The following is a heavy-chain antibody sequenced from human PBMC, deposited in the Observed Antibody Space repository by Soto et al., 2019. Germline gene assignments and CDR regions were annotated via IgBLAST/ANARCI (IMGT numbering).Heavy chain of an antibody. CDR2: IYFSGTT. Sequence: SETLSLTRNVSGVSISDTSYYWGWIRQPPGKGLEWIGTIYFSGTTFYNPSLKSRLTISVDTSKNQFSLRLSSVTAADTAVYYCARHGSHWGQGTLVTVSS. CDR1: GVSISDTSYY. CDR3: ARHGSH. V-gene: IGHV4-39*01. J-gene: IGHJ4*02.